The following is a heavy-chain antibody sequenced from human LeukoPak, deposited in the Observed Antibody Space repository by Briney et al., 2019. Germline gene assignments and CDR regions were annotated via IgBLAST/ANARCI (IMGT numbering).Heavy chain of an antibody. CDR2: IYSGGST. D-gene: IGHD2-2*01. J-gene: IGHJ4*02. CDR3: AKDRSRVEVPAPRDFDY. Sequence: PGGSLRLSCAASGFTVSSNYMSWVRQAPGKGLEWVSVIYSGGSTYYAASVRGRFTISRDNSKNTLYLQMNSLRAEDTAVYYCAKDRSRVEVPAPRDFDYWGQGTLVTVSS. V-gene: IGHV3-53*01. CDR1: GFTVSSNY.